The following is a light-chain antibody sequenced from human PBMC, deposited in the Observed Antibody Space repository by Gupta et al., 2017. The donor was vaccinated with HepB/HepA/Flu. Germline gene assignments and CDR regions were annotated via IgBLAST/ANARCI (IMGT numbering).Light chain of an antibody. V-gene: IGKV1-12*01. CDR3: QQEYNFPRT. Sequence: DIQMTRSPSSVSSSVGDKGTITCRARHGIRQWLAWYQQKPGKAPKLLIYAASTVKSGVPSRFSGSWYGTDFTLNIGSPQPEDSANYSCQQEYNFPRTFGGGTKVEIK. CDR2: AAS. CDR1: HGIRQW. J-gene: IGKJ4*01.